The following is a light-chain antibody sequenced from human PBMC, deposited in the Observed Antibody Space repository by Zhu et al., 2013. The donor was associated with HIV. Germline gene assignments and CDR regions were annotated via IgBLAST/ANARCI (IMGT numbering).Light chain of an antibody. CDR2: GAS. J-gene: IGKJ4*01. V-gene: IGKV3-15*01. CDR1: QSVTSS. Sequence: EIVMTQSPATLSVSPGERATLSCRASQSVTSSLAWYQQKPGQAPRLLIYGASTRATGIPARFSGSGSGTDFTLTISRVEPEDFAVYYCQQYGWSPLTFGGGTTMEIK. CDR3: QQYGWSPLT.